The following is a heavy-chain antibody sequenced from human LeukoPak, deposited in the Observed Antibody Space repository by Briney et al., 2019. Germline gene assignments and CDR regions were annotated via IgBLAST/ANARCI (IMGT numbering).Heavy chain of an antibody. CDR3: ERDLGGINDY. CDR1: GGSISSGDFY. Sequence: SETLSLTCTVSGGSISSGDFYWSWVRQPPGKGLEWIGYISYIGTTYSNPSLKGRVTILVDTSKNQFSLQLNSVTPEDTAVYYCERDLGGINDYWGQGTLVTVSS. V-gene: IGHV4-30-4*01. D-gene: IGHD2-15*01. J-gene: IGHJ4*02. CDR2: ISYIGTT.